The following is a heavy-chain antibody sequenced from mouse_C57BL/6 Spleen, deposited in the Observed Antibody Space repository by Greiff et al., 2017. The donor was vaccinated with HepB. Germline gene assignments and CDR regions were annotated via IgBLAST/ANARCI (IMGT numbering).Heavy chain of an antibody. Sequence: EVQLVESEGGLVQPGSSMKLSCTASGFTFSDYYMAWVRQVPEKGLEWVANINYDGSSTYYLDSLKSRFIISRDNAKNILYLQMSSLKSEDTATYYCARVLRGWFAYWGQGTLVTVSA. D-gene: IGHD1-1*01. CDR3: ARVLRGWFAY. CDR1: GFTFSDYY. V-gene: IGHV5-16*01. J-gene: IGHJ3*01. CDR2: INYDGSST.